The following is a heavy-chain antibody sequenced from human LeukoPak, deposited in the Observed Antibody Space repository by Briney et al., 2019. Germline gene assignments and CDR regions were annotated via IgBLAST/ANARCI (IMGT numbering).Heavy chain of an antibody. CDR2: VFNGGST. D-gene: IGHD6-13*01. CDR1: GSSINSHY. CDR3: ASRPADSTWYGVFDY. V-gene: IGHV4-59*11. Sequence: SETLSLTCSVSGSSINSHYWSWIRQSPGKGLEWIGYVFNGGSTNYNPSLKSRVTMSLDTSRDQFSLRLSSVAAADTAIYYCASRPADSTWYGVFDYWSQGTLVTVSS. J-gene: IGHJ4*02.